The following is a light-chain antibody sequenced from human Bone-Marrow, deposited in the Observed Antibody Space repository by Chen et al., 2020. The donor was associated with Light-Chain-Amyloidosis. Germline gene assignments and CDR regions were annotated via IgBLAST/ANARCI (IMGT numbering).Light chain of an antibody. Sequence: DIQMTQSPPSLSASLGARVTITCRASQNIGTFLHWYQQKSGKAPKLLIFAASTLQGEVPSRFTGSGSGTDFILTINSLQLEDVATYYCQQRYSNPRTFGQGTKVEI. V-gene: IGKV1-39*01. CDR2: AAS. CDR3: QQRYSNPRT. J-gene: IGKJ2*02. CDR1: QNIGTF.